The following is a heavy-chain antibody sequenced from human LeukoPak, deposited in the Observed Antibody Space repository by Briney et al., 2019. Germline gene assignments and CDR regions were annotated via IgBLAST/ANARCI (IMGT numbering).Heavy chain of an antibody. Sequence: SETLSLTCTVSGGSISSYYWSWIRQPPGKGLEWIGYIYYSGSTNYNPSLKSRVTISVDTSKNQFSLNLGSVTAADTAVYYCAREGYYYDSSGYYTLSDYWGQGTLVTVSS. V-gene: IGHV4-59*01. CDR1: GGSISSYY. CDR3: AREGYYYDSSGYYTLSDY. CDR2: IYYSGST. J-gene: IGHJ4*02. D-gene: IGHD3-22*01.